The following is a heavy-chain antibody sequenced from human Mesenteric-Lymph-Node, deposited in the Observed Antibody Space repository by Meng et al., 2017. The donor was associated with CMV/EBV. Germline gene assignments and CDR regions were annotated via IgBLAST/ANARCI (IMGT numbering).Heavy chain of an antibody. CDR3: ARLGSARSADY. CDR2: IWYDGSNK. CDR1: GFTFSNYG. D-gene: IGHD6-25*01. V-gene: IGHV3-33*01. Sequence: CAASGFTFSNYGMYWVRQAPGKGLEWVAIIWYDGSNKYYGDSVRGRFTISRDNSKNMLYLQMNSLRVEDTAVYYCARLGSARSADYWGQGTLVTVSS. J-gene: IGHJ4*02.